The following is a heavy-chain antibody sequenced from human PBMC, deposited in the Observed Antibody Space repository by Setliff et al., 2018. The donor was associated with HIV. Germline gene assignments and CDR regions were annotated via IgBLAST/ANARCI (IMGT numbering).Heavy chain of an antibody. CDR2: ISSSSSYI. J-gene: IGHJ4*02. Sequence: GGSLRLSCAASGFTFSSYSMNWVRQAPGKGLEWVSSISSSSSYIYYADSVKGRFTISRDNAKNTVYLQMNSLRTEDTAVYYCARGGFGTGLDYWGLGALVTVSS. CDR1: GFTFSSYS. V-gene: IGHV3-21*01. D-gene: IGHD6-13*01. CDR3: ARGGFGTGLDY.